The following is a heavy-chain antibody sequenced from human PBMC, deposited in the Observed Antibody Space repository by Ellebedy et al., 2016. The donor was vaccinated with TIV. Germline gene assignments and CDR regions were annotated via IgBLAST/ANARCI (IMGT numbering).Heavy chain of an antibody. CDR2: INPSGGST. CDR3: ARGRAATVVTYYYYYYGMDV. V-gene: IGHV1-46*04. J-gene: IGHJ6*02. D-gene: IGHD4-23*01. CDR1: GYTFTSYY. Sequence: AASVKVSCKASGYTFTSYYIHWARQAPGQGLEWMGIINPSGGSTTYAQLQGRVTMTRDTSTSTVYMELSSLRSEDTAVYYCARGRAATVVTYYYYYYGMDVWGQGTTVTVSS.